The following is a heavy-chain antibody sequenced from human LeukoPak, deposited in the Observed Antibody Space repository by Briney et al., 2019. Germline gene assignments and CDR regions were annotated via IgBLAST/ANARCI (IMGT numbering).Heavy chain of an antibody. CDR1: GFTFDDYA. V-gene: IGHV3-9*01. D-gene: IGHD5-24*01. J-gene: IGHJ6*02. CDR2: ISWNSGSI. CDR3: AKDMKMNYYYGMDV. Sequence: GGSLRLSCAASGFTFDDYAMHWVRQAPGEGLEWVSGISWNSGSIGYADSVKGRFTISRDNAKNSLYLQMNSPRAEDTALYYCAKDMKMNYYYGMDVWGQGTTVTVSS.